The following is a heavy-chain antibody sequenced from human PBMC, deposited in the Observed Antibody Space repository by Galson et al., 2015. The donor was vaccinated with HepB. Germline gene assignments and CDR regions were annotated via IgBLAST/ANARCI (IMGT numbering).Heavy chain of an antibody. CDR2: VSPYDVNT. CDR1: GYTFTNYG. V-gene: IGHV1-18*01. D-gene: IGHD3-3*01. Sequence: SVKVSCKASGYTFTNYGITWVRQAPGQGLEWLGWVSPYDVNTNYAQNFQGRVTMTTDTSTTTAYMELRSLTSDGTAVYYCARDRYDFWSGYYLDVWGQGTTVIVSS. CDR3: ARDRYDFWSGYYLDV. J-gene: IGHJ6*02.